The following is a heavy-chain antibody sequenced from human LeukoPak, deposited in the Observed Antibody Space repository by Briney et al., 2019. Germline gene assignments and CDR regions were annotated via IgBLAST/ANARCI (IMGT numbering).Heavy chain of an antibody. CDR3: ARSTYYYDSSGYYHPAATYFDY. CDR1: GGSISSGDYY. D-gene: IGHD3-22*01. V-gene: IGHV4-30-4*01. J-gene: IGHJ4*02. CDR2: IYYSGST. Sequence: PSETLSLTCTVSGGSISSGDYYWSWIRQPPGKGLVWIGYIYYSGSTYYNPSLKSRVTISVDTSKNQFSLKLSSVTAADTAVYYCARSTYYYDSSGYYHPAATYFDYWGQGTLVTVSS.